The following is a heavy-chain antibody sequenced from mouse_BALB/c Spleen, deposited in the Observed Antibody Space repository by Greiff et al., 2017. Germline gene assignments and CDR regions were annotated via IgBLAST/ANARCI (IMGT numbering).Heavy chain of an antibody. CDR1: GFTFTDYY. V-gene: IGHV7-3*02. Sequence: EVKVVESGGGLVQPGGSLRLSCATSGFTFTDYYMSWVRQPPGKALEWLGFIRNKANGYTTEYSASVKGRFTISRDNSQSILYLQMNTLRAEDSATYYCAREGLDYWGQGTTLTVSS. J-gene: IGHJ2*01. CDR3: AREGLDY. CDR2: IRNKANGYTT.